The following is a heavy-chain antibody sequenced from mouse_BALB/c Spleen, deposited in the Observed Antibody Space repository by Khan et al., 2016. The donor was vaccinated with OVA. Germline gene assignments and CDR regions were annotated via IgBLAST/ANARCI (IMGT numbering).Heavy chain of an antibody. V-gene: IGHV1-7*01. J-gene: IGHJ2*01. Sequence: QVQLQQSGAELAKPGASVKMSCKASGYTFINYWILWVKQRPGQGLEWIGYINPSTAYTEYNQNFKDKATLTADKSSSTAYMQLGSLTSEDSAVYYFARRGLRWDFDYWGQGTTLTVSS. CDR2: INPSTAYT. CDR3: ARRGLRWDFDY. D-gene: IGHD1-1*01. CDR1: GYTFINYW.